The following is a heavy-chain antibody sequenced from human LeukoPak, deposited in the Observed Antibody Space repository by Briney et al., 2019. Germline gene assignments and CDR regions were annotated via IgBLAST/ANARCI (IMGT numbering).Heavy chain of an antibody. CDR1: GFTFSSYG. CDR3: AKDRGSYWRGWFDP. Sequence: AGGSLRLSCAASGFTFSSYGMHWVRQAPGKGLEWVAFIRYDGSNKYYADSVKGRFTISRDNSKNTLYLQMNSLRAEDTAVYYSAKDRGSYWRGWFDPWGQGILVTVSS. D-gene: IGHD1-26*01. CDR2: IRYDGSNK. J-gene: IGHJ5*02. V-gene: IGHV3-30*02.